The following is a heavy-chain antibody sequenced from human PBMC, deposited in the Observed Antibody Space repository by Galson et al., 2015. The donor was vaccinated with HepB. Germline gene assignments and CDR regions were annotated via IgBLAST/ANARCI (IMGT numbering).Heavy chain of an antibody. Sequence: SLRLSCAASGFTFDDYAMHWVRQAPGKGLEWVSGISWNSGSIGYADSVKGRFTISRDNAKNSLYLQMNSLRAEDTALYYCAKAKGGTATIWAAFDIWGQGTMVTVSS. CDR2: ISWNSGSI. V-gene: IGHV3-9*01. CDR3: AKAKGGTATIWAAFDI. D-gene: IGHD5-24*01. CDR1: GFTFDDYA. J-gene: IGHJ3*02.